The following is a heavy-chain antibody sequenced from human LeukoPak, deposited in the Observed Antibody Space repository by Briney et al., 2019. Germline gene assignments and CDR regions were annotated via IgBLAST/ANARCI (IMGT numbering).Heavy chain of an antibody. CDR1: GFTFTSSA. V-gene: IGHV1-58*02. CDR2: IVVGSGNT. D-gene: IGHD3-10*01. J-gene: IGHJ3*02. Sequence: GASVKVSCKASGFTFTSSAMQWVRQARGQRLEWIGWIVVGSGNTNYAQKFQGRVTITADKSTSTAYMELSSLRSEDTAVYYCARFQVKGSGSYAFDIWGQGTMVTVSS. CDR3: ARFQVKGSGSYAFDI.